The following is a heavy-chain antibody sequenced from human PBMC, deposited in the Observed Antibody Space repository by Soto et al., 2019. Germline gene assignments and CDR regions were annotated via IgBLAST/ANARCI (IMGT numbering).Heavy chain of an antibody. CDR2: ISSSGSSI. V-gene: IGHV3-48*03. CDR3: VTIFGALVYARYFDL. D-gene: IGHD3-3*01. J-gene: IGHJ2*01. CDR1: GFTFRSYE. Sequence: PGGSLRLSCAASGFTFRSYEMNWVRQAPGKGLEWVSYISSSGSSIYYADSVKGRFTISRDNAKNSLYLQMNSLGAEDTAVYYCVTIFGALVYARYFDLWGRGTLVTVSS.